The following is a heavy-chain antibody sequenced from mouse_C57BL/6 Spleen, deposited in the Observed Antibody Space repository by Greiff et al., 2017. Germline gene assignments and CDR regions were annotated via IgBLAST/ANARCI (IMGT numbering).Heavy chain of an antibody. CDR2: IYPGGGYT. D-gene: IGHD2-1*01. V-gene: IGHV1-63*01. CDR3: ARGDGNYYAMDY. J-gene: IGHJ4*01. CDR1: GYTFTNYW. Sequence: QVQLQQPGAELVRPGTSVKMSCKASGYTFTNYWIGWAKQRPGHGLEWIGDIYPGGGYTNYNEQFKGKATLTADKSSSTAYMQFSSLTSEDSAIYYCARGDGNYYAMDYWGQGTSVTVSS.